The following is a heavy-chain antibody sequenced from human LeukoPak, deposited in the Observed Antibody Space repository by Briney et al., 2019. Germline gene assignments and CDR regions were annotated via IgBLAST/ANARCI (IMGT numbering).Heavy chain of an antibody. CDR2: ISGSGGSA. D-gene: IGHD2-15*01. Sequence: GGSLRLSCAASGFTFSNYAMNWVRQAPGKGLEWVSAISGSGGSAYYADSVKGRFTISRDNAKNSLYLQMNSLRAEDTAVYYCARGSVGYCSGGSCRDFDYWGQGTLVTVSS. CDR3: ARGSVGYCSGGSCRDFDY. CDR1: GFTFSNYA. V-gene: IGHV3-23*01. J-gene: IGHJ4*02.